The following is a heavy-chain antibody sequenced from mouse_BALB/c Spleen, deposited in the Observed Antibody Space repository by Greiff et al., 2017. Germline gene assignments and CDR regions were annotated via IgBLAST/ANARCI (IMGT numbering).Heavy chain of an antibody. D-gene: IGHD2-1*01. V-gene: IGHV1-54*01. Sequence: VHLVESGAELVRPGTSVKVSCKASGYAFTNYLIEWVKQRPGQGLEWIGVINPGSGGTNYNEKFKGKATLTADKSSSTAYMQLSSLTSDDSAVYFCARGGDYGNYDYFDYWGQGTTLTVSS. CDR3: ARGGDYGNYDYFDY. J-gene: IGHJ2*01. CDR2: INPGSGGT. CDR1: GYAFTNYL.